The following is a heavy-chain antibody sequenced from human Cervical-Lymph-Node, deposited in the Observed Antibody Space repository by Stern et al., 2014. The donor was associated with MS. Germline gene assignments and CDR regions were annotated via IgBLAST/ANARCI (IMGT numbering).Heavy chain of an antibody. CDR1: GFTFSTYA. J-gene: IGHJ4*02. D-gene: IGHD3-10*01. Sequence: VQLLESGGGVVQPGRSLSLSCVASGFTFSTYAMHWVRQAPGKVLEWVAFVSYDGTQRNSTDSVKARFTISRDNSKNTLYLHMNSLRDEDTAVYFCARGGRGVGLEYWGQGALVTVSS. V-gene: IGHV3-30-3*01. CDR2: VSYDGTQR. CDR3: ARGGRGVGLEY.